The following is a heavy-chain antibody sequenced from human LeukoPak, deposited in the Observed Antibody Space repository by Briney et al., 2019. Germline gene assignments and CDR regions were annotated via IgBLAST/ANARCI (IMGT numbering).Heavy chain of an antibody. V-gene: IGHV3-48*02. CDR3: ARDGYYDSSGYYYGDPYYFDY. CDR1: GFTFSSYS. CDR2: ISSSSTI. Sequence: GGSLRLSCAASGFTFSSYSMNWVRQAPGKGLEWVSYISSSSTIYYADSVKGRFTISRDNAKNSLYLQMNSLRDEDTAVYYCARDGYYDSSGYYYGDPYYFDYWGQGTLVTVSS. D-gene: IGHD3-22*01. J-gene: IGHJ4*02.